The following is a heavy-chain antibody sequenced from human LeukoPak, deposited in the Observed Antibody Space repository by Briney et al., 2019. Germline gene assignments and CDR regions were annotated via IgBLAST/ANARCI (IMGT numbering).Heavy chain of an antibody. CDR3: ARQLVVPTARGFDY. V-gene: IGHV5-51*01. CDR2: NYTGGSDT. D-gene: IGHD2-2*01. CDR1: GYSFTSYW. J-gene: IGHJ4*02. Sequence: GESLKISCNGSGYSFTSYWIGLVRQMPRKGLEWMGINYTGGSDTRYSPSFQGQVTISADKSISTAYLQWSSLKAADTAMYCRARQLVVPTARGFDYWGQGTLVTVSS.